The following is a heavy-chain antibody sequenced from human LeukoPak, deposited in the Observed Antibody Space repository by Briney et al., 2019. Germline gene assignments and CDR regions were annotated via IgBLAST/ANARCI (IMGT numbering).Heavy chain of an antibody. CDR1: GGSISSGSYY. Sequence: SETLSLTCTVSGGSISSGSYYWGWIRQPPGKGLEWIGSIYYSGSTYYNPSLKSRVTISVDTSKNQFSLKLSSVTAADTAVYYCARDERGGYCSSTSCYDYDAFDIWGQGTMVTVSS. D-gene: IGHD2-2*01. CDR3: ARDERGGYCSSTSCYDYDAFDI. V-gene: IGHV4-39*07. CDR2: IYYSGST. J-gene: IGHJ3*02.